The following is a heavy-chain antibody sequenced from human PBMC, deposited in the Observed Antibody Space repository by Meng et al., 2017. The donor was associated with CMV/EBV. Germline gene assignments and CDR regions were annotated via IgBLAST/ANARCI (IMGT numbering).Heavy chain of an antibody. V-gene: IGHV3-30-3*01. J-gene: IGHJ6*02. CDR2: ISYDGSNK. CDR1: GFTFSSYA. Sequence: GESLKISCAASGFTFSSYAMHWVRQAPGKGLEWVAVISYDGSNKYYADSVKGRFTISRDNSKNTLYLQMNRLRAEDTAVYYCARDVSDIWQQLSYYYYGMDVWGQGTTVTVSS. CDR3: ARDVSDIWQQLSYYYYGMDV. D-gene: IGHD6-13*01.